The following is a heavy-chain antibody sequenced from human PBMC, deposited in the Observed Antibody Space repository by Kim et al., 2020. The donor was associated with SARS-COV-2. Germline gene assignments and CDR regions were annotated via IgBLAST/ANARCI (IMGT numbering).Heavy chain of an antibody. CDR3: ARDVAGLSSSWPLNYYYYGMDV. Sequence: SETLSLTCAVYGGSFSGYYWSWIRQPPGKGLEWIGEINHSGSTNYNPSLKSRVTISVDTSKNQFSLKLSSVTAADTAVYYCARDVAGLSSSWPLNYYYYGMDVWGQGTTVTVS. CDR2: INHSGST. J-gene: IGHJ6*02. V-gene: IGHV4-34*01. D-gene: IGHD6-13*01. CDR1: GGSFSGYY.